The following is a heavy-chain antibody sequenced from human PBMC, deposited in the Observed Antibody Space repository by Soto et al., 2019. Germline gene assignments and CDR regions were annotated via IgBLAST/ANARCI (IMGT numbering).Heavy chain of an antibody. V-gene: IGHV4-30-4*01. CDR1: GGSISSGEYY. J-gene: IGHJ5*02. D-gene: IGHD3-22*01. Sequence: PSETLSLTCTVSGGSISSGEYYWSWIRQPPGKGLEWIGYIYYSGSTYYNPSLKSRVTISVDTSRNQFSLKLSSVTAADTAVYFCAREGGEYYDSSGYWHHLFDPWGQGTLVTVSS. CDR3: AREGGEYYDSSGYWHHLFDP. CDR2: IYYSGST.